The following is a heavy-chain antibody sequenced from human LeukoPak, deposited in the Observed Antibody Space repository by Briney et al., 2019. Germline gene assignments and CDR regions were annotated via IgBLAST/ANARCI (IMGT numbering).Heavy chain of an antibody. Sequence: PGGSLRLSCAASGFTFSSYAMSWVRQAPGKGLEWVSTISGSGGSTFYPDSVKGRFTISRDNSKNTLYLQVNSLRAEDTAMYYCARNILFAFDIWGQGTMVTVSS. V-gene: IGHV3-23*01. CDR2: ISGSGGST. J-gene: IGHJ3*02. CDR3: ARNILFAFDI. CDR1: GFTFSSYA.